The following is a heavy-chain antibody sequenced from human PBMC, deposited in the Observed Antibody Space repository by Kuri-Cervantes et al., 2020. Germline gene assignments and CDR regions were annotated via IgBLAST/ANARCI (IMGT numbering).Heavy chain of an antibody. CDR1: GYTFTSHF. CDR3: ASDRSLGYCGSGSYYNPRYYYYGMDV. D-gene: IGHD3-10*01. CDR2: LNPSGGST. V-gene: IGHV1-2*02. Sequence: ASVKVSCKASGYTFTSHFILWVRQAPGQGLEWMGVLNPSGGSTTYAQKFQGRVTMTRDTSIITAYMELSRLRSDDPAGYYCASDRSLGYCGSGSYYNPRYYYYGMDVWGQGTTVTVSS. J-gene: IGHJ6*02.